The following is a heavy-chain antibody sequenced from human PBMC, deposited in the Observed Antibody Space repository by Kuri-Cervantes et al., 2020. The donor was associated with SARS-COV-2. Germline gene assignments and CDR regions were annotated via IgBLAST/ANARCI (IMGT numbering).Heavy chain of an antibody. CDR2: ISAYNGNT. V-gene: IGHV1-18*01. CDR1: GYTFTSYG. Sequence: ASVKVSCKASGYTFTSYGISWVRQAPGQGLEWMGWISAYNGNTNYAQKLQGRVTMTTDTSTSTAYMELRSLRSDDTAVYYCARMYPRLVPNSAYYYYMDVWGKGTTLTLSS. J-gene: IGHJ6*03. D-gene: IGHD6-6*01. CDR3: ARMYPRLVPNSAYYYYMDV.